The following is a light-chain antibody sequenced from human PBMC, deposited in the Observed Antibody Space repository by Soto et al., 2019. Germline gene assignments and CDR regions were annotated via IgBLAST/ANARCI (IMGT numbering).Light chain of an antibody. V-gene: IGKV3-20*01. CDR2: GAS. CDR3: QKYGSSKG. Sequence: EIVLTQSPGTLSLSPGERATLSCRASQSVSSSYLAWYQQKPGQAPRLLIYGASSRATGIPDRFSGSGSGTDFTLTISRLEPEDFAVYNCQKYGSSKGFGKGTRVDI. CDR1: QSVSSSY. J-gene: IGKJ1*01.